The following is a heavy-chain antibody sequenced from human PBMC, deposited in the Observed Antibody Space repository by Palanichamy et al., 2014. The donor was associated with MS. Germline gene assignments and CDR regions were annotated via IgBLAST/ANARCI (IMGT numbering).Heavy chain of an antibody. V-gene: IGHV1-46*01. CDR2: INPSGGTT. D-gene: IGHD5-24*01. J-gene: IGHJ4*02. Sequence: VRQAPGQGLEWMGMINPSGGTTSYPQKFQGRVTMTRDTSTSTVYMDLSSLISEDTAVYYCARAGHGYNSLTYWGQGSPVTVSS. CDR3: ARAGHGYNSLTY.